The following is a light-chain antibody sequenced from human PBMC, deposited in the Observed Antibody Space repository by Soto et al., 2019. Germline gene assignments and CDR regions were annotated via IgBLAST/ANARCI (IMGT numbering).Light chain of an antibody. Sequence: EIVLTQSPGTLSLFPGERATLSCRATQSVNSDYLAWYQQKPGQAPRLLIYIASRRATGIPDRFSGSGSGTDFTLPINRLEPEDFAVYYCRQYGTSPWTFGQGTKVEIK. CDR1: QSVNSDY. CDR3: RQYGTSPWT. CDR2: IAS. V-gene: IGKV3-20*01. J-gene: IGKJ1*01.